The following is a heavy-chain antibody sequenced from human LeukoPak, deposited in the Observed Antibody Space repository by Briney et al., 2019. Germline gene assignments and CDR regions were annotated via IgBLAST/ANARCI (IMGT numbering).Heavy chain of an antibody. V-gene: IGHV3-23*01. CDR1: GFTFSSYA. CDR3: AKEPKNSIVVVQYYFDY. CDR2: FSGSGGST. D-gene: IGHD3-22*01. Sequence: GGSLRLSCAASGFTFSSYAMSWVRRAPGKGLEWVSAFSGSGGSTYYADSVKGRFTISRDNSKNTLYLQMNSLRAEDTAVYYCAKEPKNSIVVVQYYFDYWGQGTLVTVSS. J-gene: IGHJ4*02.